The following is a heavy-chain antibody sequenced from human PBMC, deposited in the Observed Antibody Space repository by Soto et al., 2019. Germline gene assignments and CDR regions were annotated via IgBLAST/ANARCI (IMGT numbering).Heavy chain of an antibody. Sequence: QVQLVQSGAEVKKPGSSVKFSCKASGGTFSIYTISWVRQAPGQGLEWMGGSANSAQKFQGRLTVTADESTSTVYWELSRLSSEDTAVYYCAREGPPDIAWFDPWVQGTLGSVSS. D-gene: IGHD2-15*01. J-gene: IGHJ5*02. CDR2: SA. CDR1: GGTFSIYT. V-gene: IGHV1-69*01. CDR3: AREGPPDIAWFDP.